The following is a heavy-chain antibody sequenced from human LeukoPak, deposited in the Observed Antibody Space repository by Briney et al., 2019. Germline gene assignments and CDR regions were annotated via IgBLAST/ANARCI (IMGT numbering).Heavy chain of an antibody. CDR2: IYSGGST. CDR1: GFTVSSNY. Sequence: GGSLRLSCAASGFTVSSNYMSWVRQASGKGLEWVSVIYSGGSTYYADSVEGRFTISRDNSKNTLYLQMNSLRAEDTAVYYCARELGIVGASFDYWGQGTLVTVSS. V-gene: IGHV3-66*01. J-gene: IGHJ4*02. D-gene: IGHD1-26*01. CDR3: ARELGIVGASFDY.